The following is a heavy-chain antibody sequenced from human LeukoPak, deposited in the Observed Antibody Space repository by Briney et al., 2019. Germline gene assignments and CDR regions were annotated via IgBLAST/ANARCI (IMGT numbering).Heavy chain of an antibody. CDR2: ISSSSSYI. CDR1: GFTFSSYS. J-gene: IGHJ4*02. CDR3: ARADIAVAGPNFDY. Sequence: GGSLRPSCAASGFTFSSYSMNWVRQAPGKGLEWVSSISSSSSYIYYADSVKGRFTISRDNAKNSLYLQMNSLRAEDTAVYYCARADIAVAGPNFDYWGQGTLVTVSS. D-gene: IGHD6-19*01. V-gene: IGHV3-21*01.